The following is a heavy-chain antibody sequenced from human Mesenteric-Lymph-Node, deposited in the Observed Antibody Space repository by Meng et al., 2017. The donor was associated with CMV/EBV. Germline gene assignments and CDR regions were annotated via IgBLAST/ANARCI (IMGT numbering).Heavy chain of an antibody. CDR3: ARERTGYYSEC. V-gene: IGHV3-30-3*01. CDR2: ISYDGSIK. D-gene: IGHD3-9*01. Sequence: GGSLRLSCAASGFIFSHHAMHWVRQAPGKGLEWVAMISYDGSIKFYADSVKGRFTISKDTSKNTLYLQMNSLRADDTAIYYCARERTGYYSECWGQGTLVTVSS. CDR1: GFIFSHHA. J-gene: IGHJ4*02.